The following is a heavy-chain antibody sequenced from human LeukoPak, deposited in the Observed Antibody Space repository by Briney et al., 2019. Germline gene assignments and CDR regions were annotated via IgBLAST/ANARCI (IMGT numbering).Heavy chain of an antibody. J-gene: IGHJ4*02. V-gene: IGHV3-7*05. D-gene: IGHD4-17*01. CDR2: INQDGREK. CDR1: GFIFSNYW. CDR3: ARDKSYGDSEDY. Sequence: GGSLRLSCSASGFIFSNYWMSWVRQAPGKGLEWVANINQDGREKYYVDSVKGRFTISRDNAKNSVSLQMNSLRDEDTALYYCARDKSYGDSEDYWGQGTLVTVSS.